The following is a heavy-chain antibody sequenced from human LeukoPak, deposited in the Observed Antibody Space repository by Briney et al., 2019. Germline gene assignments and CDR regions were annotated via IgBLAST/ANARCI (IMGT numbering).Heavy chain of an antibody. V-gene: IGHV3-23*01. CDR1: GFTFSSYG. CDR2: ISGSGGST. Sequence: PGGSLRLSCAASGFTFSSYGMHWVRQAPGKGLEWVSAISGSGGSTYYADSVKGRFTISRDNSKNTLYLQMNSLRAEDTAVYYCAKESWGSLSHFDYWGQGTLVTVSS. J-gene: IGHJ4*02. CDR3: AKESWGSLSHFDY. D-gene: IGHD7-27*01.